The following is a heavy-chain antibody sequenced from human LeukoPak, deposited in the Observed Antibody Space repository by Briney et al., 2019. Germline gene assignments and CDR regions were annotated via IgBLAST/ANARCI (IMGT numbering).Heavy chain of an antibody. D-gene: IGHD3-3*02. V-gene: IGHV4-59*02. CDR3: ARGTLAYYFES. Sequence: SDTLSLNCTVSGGSVTTHYWSWIRQSPGKVLEWIGYVYYTESANYDPSLKSRATISVDTSRNQFSLQLSYVTAADTAVYYCARGTLAYYFESWGQGTLVTVSS. CDR1: GGSVTTHY. CDR2: VYYTESA. J-gene: IGHJ4*02.